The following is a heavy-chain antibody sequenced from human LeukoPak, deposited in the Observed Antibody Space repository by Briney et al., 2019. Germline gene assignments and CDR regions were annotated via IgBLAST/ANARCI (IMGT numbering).Heavy chain of an antibody. D-gene: IGHD6-13*01. CDR2: INPNSGGT. V-gene: IGHV1-2*02. J-gene: IGHJ5*02. Sequence: ASVRVSFKAAGYTFTDHYMHWVRQAPGQGPEWMGWINPNSGGTNYAQKFQGRVTMTRDTSITTAYMELSRLTSDDTAVYFCARDGEAAAVTNWFDPWGQGTLVAVSS. CDR1: GYTFTDHY. CDR3: ARDGEAAAVTNWFDP.